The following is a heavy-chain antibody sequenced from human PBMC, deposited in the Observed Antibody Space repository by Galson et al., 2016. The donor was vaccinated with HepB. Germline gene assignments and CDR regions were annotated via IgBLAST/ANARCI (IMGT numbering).Heavy chain of an antibody. CDR3: AREAHSSGWYNMDV. D-gene: IGHD6-19*01. CDR2: IWYDGSNK. V-gene: IGHV3-33*01. J-gene: IGHJ6*03. CDR1: GFSFSNYG. Sequence: LRLSCAASGFSFSNYGMYWVRQPPGKGLEWGTVIWYDGSNKYYAASVKGRFTISRDHSKNTLYLQMNSLRAEDTAVYYCAREAHSSGWYNMDVWGKGTTVTVSS.